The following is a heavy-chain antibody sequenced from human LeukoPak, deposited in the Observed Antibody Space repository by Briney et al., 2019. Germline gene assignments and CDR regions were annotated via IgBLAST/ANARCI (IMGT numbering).Heavy chain of an antibody. CDR1: GGSFSGYY. J-gene: IGHJ4*02. CDR3: ARGKTVRGVIPRYFDY. V-gene: IGHV4-34*01. D-gene: IGHD3-10*01. CDR2: INHSGST. Sequence: SETLSLTCAVYGGSFSGYYWSWIRQPPGKGLEWIGEINHSGSTNYNPSLKSRVTISVDTSKNQFSLKLSSVTAADTAVYYCARGKTVRGVIPRYFDYWGQGTLVTVSS.